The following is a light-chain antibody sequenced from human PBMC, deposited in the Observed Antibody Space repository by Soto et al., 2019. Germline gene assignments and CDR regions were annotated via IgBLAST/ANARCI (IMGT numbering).Light chain of an antibody. CDR3: QQRSNWPIT. V-gene: IGKV3-11*01. Sequence: EIVLTQSPATLSLSPGERATLSCRASQSVSSYLAWYQQKPGQAPRLLIYDASNRATGIPARISGSGSGTDFTLTISSLEPEDFVVYYCQQRSNWPITFGQGTRLEIK. CDR1: QSVSSY. CDR2: DAS. J-gene: IGKJ5*01.